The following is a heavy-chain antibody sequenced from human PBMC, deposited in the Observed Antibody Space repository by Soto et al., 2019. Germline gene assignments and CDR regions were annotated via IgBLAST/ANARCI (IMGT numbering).Heavy chain of an antibody. CDR2: INPSGGST. V-gene: IGHV1-46*03. J-gene: IGHJ6*02. D-gene: IGHD2-15*01. CDR3: ARGDGATAFYYYGIDV. CDR1: GYTFTSYY. Sequence: QVQLVQSGAEVKKPGASVKVSCKASGYTFTSYYMHWVRQAPGQGLEWMGIINPSGGSTSYAQKFQGRVTMTRDTSTSTVYMELSSLRSEDTAVYYCARGDGATAFYYYGIDVWGQGTTVTVSS.